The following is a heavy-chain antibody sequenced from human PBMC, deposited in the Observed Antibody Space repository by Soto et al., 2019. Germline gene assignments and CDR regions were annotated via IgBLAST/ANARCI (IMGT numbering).Heavy chain of an antibody. Sequence: VQLVESGGGLVQPGGSLRLSCAASGFSFSSYSMNWVRQAPGKGLEWVSYISSNGRTTYYADSVKGRFTISRDSARDSLYLQMNSLKDEDTAVYYCARDVTANNWFDPWGQGTLVTVSS. CDR3: ARDVTANNWFDP. CDR2: ISSNGRTT. J-gene: IGHJ5*02. CDR1: GFSFSSYS. V-gene: IGHV3-48*02. D-gene: IGHD4-4*01.